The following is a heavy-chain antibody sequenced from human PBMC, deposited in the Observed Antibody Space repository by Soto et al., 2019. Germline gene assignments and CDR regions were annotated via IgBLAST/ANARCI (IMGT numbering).Heavy chain of an antibody. Sequence: LRLSCAASGFTFSSYSMNWVRQAPGKGLEWVSSISSSSSYIYYADSVKGRFTISRDNAKNSLYLQMNSLRAEDTAVYYCARAHYGSGSQGLMDVWGQGTTVTVSS. CDR2: ISSSSSYI. D-gene: IGHD3-10*01. CDR1: GFTFSSYS. V-gene: IGHV3-21*01. CDR3: ARAHYGSGSQGLMDV. J-gene: IGHJ6*02.